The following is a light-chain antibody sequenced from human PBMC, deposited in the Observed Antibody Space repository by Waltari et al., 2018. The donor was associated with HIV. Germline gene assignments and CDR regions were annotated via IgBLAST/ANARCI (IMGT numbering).Light chain of an antibody. J-gene: IGLJ2*01. CDR2: QDT. Sequence: YELAQPPSVSGPPGHTARITRPGDKCGDKYPSWYQQKPGQSPLLVIYQDTNRPSGIPERFSSSNSGITATLTISGTQATDEADYCCQAWDSSTVIFGGGTKLTVL. CDR3: QAWDSSTVI. CDR1: KCGDKY. V-gene: IGLV3-1*01.